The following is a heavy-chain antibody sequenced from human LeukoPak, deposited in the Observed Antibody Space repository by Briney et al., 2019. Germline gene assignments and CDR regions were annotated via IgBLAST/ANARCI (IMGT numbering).Heavy chain of an antibody. CDR2: MNPNSGNT. CDR3: ARRAVAYYYYYYMDV. D-gene: IGHD6-19*01. J-gene: IGHJ6*03. CDR1: GYTFTSYD. V-gene: IGHV1-8*03. Sequence: ASVKVSCKASGYTFTSYDINWVRQATGQGLEWMGWMNPNSGNTGYAQKFQGGVTITRNTSISTAYMELSSLRSEDTAVYYCARRAVAYYYYYYMDVWGKGTTVAVSS.